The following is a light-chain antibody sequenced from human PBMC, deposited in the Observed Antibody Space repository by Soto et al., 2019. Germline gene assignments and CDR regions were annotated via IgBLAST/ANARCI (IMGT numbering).Light chain of an antibody. V-gene: IGKV1-5*03. CDR1: QSIGIW. Sequence: IQMTQSPSTLSASVGDRVAITCRASQSIGIWLAWYQKKPGKAPRFLIYKASTLQTGVPSRFSGRGSATEFILTISSLQPDDFANYYCQQYNDYSWTFGQGTKVEIK. CDR2: KAS. J-gene: IGKJ1*01. CDR3: QQYNDYSWT.